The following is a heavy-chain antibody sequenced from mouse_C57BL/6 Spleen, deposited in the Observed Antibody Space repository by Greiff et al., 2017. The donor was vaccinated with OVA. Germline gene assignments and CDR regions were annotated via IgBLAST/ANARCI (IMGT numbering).Heavy chain of an antibody. J-gene: IGHJ4*01. CDR2: FYPGSGSI. CDR3: ARHEESHYYGSSYPYAMDY. V-gene: IGHV1-62-2*01. Sequence: VQLQQSGAELVKPGASVKLSCKASGYTFTEYTIHWVKQRSGQGLEWIGWFYPGSGSIKYNEKFKDKATLTADKSSSTVYMELSRLTSEDSAVYFCARHEESHYYGSSYPYAMDYWGQGTSVTVSS. D-gene: IGHD1-1*01. CDR1: GYTFTEYT.